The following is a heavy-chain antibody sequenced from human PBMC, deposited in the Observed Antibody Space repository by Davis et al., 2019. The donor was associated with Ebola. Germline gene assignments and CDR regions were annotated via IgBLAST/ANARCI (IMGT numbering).Heavy chain of an antibody. CDR2: ISYDGSNK. J-gene: IGHJ3*02. D-gene: IGHD3-3*01. CDR1: GFTFSSYG. CDR3: AKEGRPGFWSGGEAFDI. V-gene: IGHV3-30*18. Sequence: PGGSLRLSCAASGFTFSSYGMHWVRQAPGKGLEWVAVISYDGSNKYYADSVKGRFTISRDNSKNTLYLQMNSLRAEDTAVYYCAKEGRPGFWSGGEAFDIWGQGTMVTVSS.